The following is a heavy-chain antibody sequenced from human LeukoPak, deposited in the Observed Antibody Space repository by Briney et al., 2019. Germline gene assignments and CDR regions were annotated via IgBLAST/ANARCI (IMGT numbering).Heavy chain of an antibody. D-gene: IGHD6-19*01. V-gene: IGHV3-7*03. CDR1: GFTFNSYW. CDR2: IKRDGSEK. Sequence: GGSMRLSCAASGFTFNSYWMNWVRQAPGKGLEWVANIKRDGSEKYYVDSVKGRFTISRDNAKNSLDLQMNSLRVEDTAVYYCARLGPASSGWPESFDYWGQGTLVTVSS. J-gene: IGHJ4*02. CDR3: ARLGPASSGWPESFDY.